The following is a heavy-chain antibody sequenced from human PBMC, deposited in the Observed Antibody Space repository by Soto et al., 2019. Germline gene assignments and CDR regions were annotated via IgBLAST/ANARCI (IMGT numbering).Heavy chain of an antibody. Sequence: SETLSLTCTVSGGSVSSGSYYWSWIRQPPGKGLEWIGYIYYSGSTNYNPSLKSRVTISVDTSKNQFSLKLSSVTAADTAVYYCARVIGGPGGGYLDYSGQGTLVTVSS. D-gene: IGHD2-15*01. CDR2: IYYSGST. J-gene: IGHJ4*02. CDR3: ARVIGGPGGGYLDY. CDR1: GGSVSSGSYY. V-gene: IGHV4-61*01.